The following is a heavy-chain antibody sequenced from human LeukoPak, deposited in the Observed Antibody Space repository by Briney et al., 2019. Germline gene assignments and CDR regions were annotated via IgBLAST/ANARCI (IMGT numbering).Heavy chain of an antibody. V-gene: IGHV3-30*03. CDR2: ISYDGNNK. CDR1: GFSFSNYG. D-gene: IGHD7-27*01. CDR3: AREANWGYYFDY. J-gene: IGHJ4*02. Sequence: GGSLRLSCAASGFSFSNYGIHWVRQAPGKGLEWVAVISYDGNNKYYADSVKGRFTISRDNSKNTVYLQMNSLRADDTAVYYCAREANWGYYFDYWGQGTLVTVSS.